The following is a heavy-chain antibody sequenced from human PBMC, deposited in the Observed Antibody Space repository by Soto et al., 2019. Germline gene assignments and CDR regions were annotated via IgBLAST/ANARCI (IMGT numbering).Heavy chain of an antibody. CDR1: GGSFSGYY. CDR3: ASLAAAGRGGVYYYYGMDV. J-gene: IGHJ6*02. D-gene: IGHD6-13*01. Sequence: ETLSLTCAVYGGSFSGYYWSWIRQPPGKGLEWIGEINHSGSTNYNPSLKSRVTISVDTSKNQFSLKLSSVTAADTAVYYCASLAAAGRGGVYYYYGMDVWGQGTTVTVSS. V-gene: IGHV4-34*01. CDR2: INHSGST.